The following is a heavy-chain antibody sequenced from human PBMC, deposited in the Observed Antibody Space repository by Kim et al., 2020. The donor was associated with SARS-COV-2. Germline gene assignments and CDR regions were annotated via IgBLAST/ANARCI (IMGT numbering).Heavy chain of an antibody. V-gene: IGHV3-21*01. J-gene: IGHJ4*02. Sequence: GGSLRLSCAASEFTFSRYSMNWVRQAPGKGLEWVSTISRNSDYIYYADSVEGRFTISRDNAKNSLYLQMNSLRVDDTAMYYCARDLSLGRPGGFDYWGQGNLVTVSS. D-gene: IGHD3-10*01. CDR1: EFTFSRYS. CDR2: ISRNSDYI. CDR3: ARDLSLGRPGGFDY.